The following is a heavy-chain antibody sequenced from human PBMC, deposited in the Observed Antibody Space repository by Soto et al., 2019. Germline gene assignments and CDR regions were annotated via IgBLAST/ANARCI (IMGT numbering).Heavy chain of an antibody. D-gene: IGHD1-20*01. CDR1: GGSISSYY. CDR3: ARLWEYNWNPHYFDY. J-gene: IGHJ4*02. CDR2: IYYSGST. Sequence: SETLSLTCTVSGGSISSYYWSWIRQPPGKGLEWIGYIYYSGSTNYNPSLKSRVTISVDTSKNQFSLKLSSVTAADTAVYYCARLWEYNWNPHYFDYWGQGTLVTVSS. V-gene: IGHV4-59*08.